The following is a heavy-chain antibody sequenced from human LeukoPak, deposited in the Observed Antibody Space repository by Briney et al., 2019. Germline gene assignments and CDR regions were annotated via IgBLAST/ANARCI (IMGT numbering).Heavy chain of an antibody. CDR1: GGTFSSYA. D-gene: IGHD6-6*01. V-gene: IGHV1-69*05. J-gene: IGHJ6*03. CDR2: IIPIFGTA. CDR3: ARDRYPVYSSSSSYYYMDV. Sequence: SEKVSCKASGGTFSSYAISWVRQAPGQGLEWMGGIIPIFGTANYAQKFQGRVTITTDESTSTAYMELSSLRSEDTAVYYCARDRYPVYSSSSSYYYMDVWGKGTTVTVSS.